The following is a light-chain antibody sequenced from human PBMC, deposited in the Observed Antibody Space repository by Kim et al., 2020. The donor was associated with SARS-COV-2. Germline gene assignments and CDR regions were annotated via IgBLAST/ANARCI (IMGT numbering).Light chain of an antibody. CDR1: QSLLHSDGKTY. CDR3: MQGVLLPYT. J-gene: IGKJ2*01. CDR2: EGS. V-gene: IGKV2-29*02. Sequence: QPASIACKSSQSLLHSDGKTYVYWYLQKAGQSPQLLIYEGSRRFSGMPDRVSGSGSGTDFTLQISRVEAEDVGVFYCMQGVLLPYTFGPGTKLEIK.